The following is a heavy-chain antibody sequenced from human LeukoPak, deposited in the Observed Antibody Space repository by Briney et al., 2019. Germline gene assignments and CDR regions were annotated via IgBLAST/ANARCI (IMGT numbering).Heavy chain of an antibody. V-gene: IGHV5-10-1*01. CDR1: GYSFTKYW. Sequence: GESLKISCKASGYSFTKYWISWVRQMPGKGLEWMGRIDPSDSYTNYSPSFRGHVTISVDKSINTAYLQWSSLTASDTAMFYCARSLGYSYGYGDYWGQGTLVTVSS. CDR2: IDPSDSYT. J-gene: IGHJ4*02. D-gene: IGHD5-18*01. CDR3: ARSLGYSYGYGDY.